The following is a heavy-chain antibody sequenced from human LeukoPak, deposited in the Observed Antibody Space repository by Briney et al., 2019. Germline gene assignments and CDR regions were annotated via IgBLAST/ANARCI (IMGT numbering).Heavy chain of an antibody. Sequence: SETLSLTCTVSGGSISSSSYYWGWIRQPPGKGLEWIGSIYYSGSTYYNPSLKSRVTISVDTSKNQFSLKLSSVTAADTAVYYCARSPALSRGPSKTDGDHGTPSGDRPPQYFDYRGQGTLVTVSS. D-gene: IGHD4-17*01. CDR2: IYYSGST. V-gene: IGHV4-39*01. J-gene: IGHJ4*02. CDR3: ARSPALSRGPSKTDGDHGTPSGDRPPQYFDY. CDR1: GGSISSSSYY.